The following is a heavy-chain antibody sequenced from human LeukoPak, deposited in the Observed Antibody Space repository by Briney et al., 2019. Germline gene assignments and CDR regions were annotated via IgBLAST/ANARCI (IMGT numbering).Heavy chain of an antibody. CDR1: GFNFNTYT. V-gene: IGHV3-21*01. J-gene: IGHJ4*02. CDR3: ARDREDYGDFGY. CDR2: ITCCRPDI. Sequence: GRSLRLSCAVSGFNFNTYTMIGVRQAPGKGLEWVSSITCCRPDITYGDSVTGRFTISRDNAKNSLYLQMNSLRAEDTAVYYCARDREDYGDFGYWGQGTLVTVSS. D-gene: IGHD4-17*01.